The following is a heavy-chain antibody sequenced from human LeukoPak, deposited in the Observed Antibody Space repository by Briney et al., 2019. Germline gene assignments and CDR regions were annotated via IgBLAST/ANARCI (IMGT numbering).Heavy chain of an antibody. CDR1: GFTVSSNY. J-gene: IGHJ4*02. CDR2: IYSGGST. Sequence: GGSLRLSCAASGFTVSSNYMSWVRQAPGKGLEWVSVIYSGGSTYYADSVKGRFTISRDNSKNTLYLQMNSLRAEDTAVYYCAKTRYYYDSSGYLYFDYWGQGTLVTVSS. V-gene: IGHV3-53*01. CDR3: AKTRYYYDSSGYLYFDY. D-gene: IGHD3-22*01.